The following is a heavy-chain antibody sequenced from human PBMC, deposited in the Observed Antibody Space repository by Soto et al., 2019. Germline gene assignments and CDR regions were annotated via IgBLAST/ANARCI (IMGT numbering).Heavy chain of an antibody. CDR2: ISYDGSNK. J-gene: IGHJ6*02. V-gene: IGHV3-30-3*01. CDR3: ARGPSYYHYYGMAV. CDR1: GFTFSSYA. Sequence: GGSLRLSCAASGFTFSSYAMHWVRQAPGKGLEWVAVISYDGSNKYYADSVKGRFTISRDNSKNTLYLQMNSLRAEDTAVYYCARGPSYYHYYGMAVWGQRTTVTVSS.